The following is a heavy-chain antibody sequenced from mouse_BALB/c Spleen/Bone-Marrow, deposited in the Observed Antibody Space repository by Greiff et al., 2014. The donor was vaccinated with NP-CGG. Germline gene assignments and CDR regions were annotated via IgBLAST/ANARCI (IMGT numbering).Heavy chain of an antibody. CDR1: GISITTGNYR. V-gene: IGHV3-5*02. Sequence: DVKLVESGPGLVKPSQTVSLTCTVTGISITTGNYRWSWIRQFPGNKLEWIGYIYYSGTITYNPSLTSRTTITRDTSKNQFFLEMNSLTAEETATYDCARYGNYFDYWGQGTTLTVSS. D-gene: IGHD2-1*01. CDR2: IYYSGTI. J-gene: IGHJ2*01. CDR3: ARYGNYFDY.